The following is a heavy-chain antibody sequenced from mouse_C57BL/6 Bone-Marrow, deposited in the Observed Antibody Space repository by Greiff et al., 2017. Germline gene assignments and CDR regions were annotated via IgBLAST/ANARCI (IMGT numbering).Heavy chain of an antibody. Sequence: EVKLVESGGGLVKPGGSLKLSCAASGFTFSDYGMHWVRQAPEKGLEWVAYISSGSSTIYYADTVKGRFTISRDNAKNTLFLQMTSLRSEDTAMYYCARKDYSNPYYAMDYWGQGTSVTVSS. CDR1: GFTFSDYG. CDR3: ARKDYSNPYYAMDY. J-gene: IGHJ4*01. CDR2: ISSGSSTI. V-gene: IGHV5-17*01. D-gene: IGHD2-5*01.